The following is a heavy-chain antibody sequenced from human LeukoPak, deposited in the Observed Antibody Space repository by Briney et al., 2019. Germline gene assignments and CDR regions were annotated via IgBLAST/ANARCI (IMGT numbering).Heavy chain of an antibody. D-gene: IGHD6-13*01. CDR1: GYTFTGYY. CDR3: ARRRQAGREQLEY. Sequence: ASVKVSCKASGYTFTGYYMHWVRQAPGQGLEWMGWINPNSGGTNYAQKFQGRVAMTRDTSISTAYMELSRLRSDDTAVYYCARRRQAGREQLEYWGQGTLVTVSS. CDR2: INPNSGGT. V-gene: IGHV1-2*02. J-gene: IGHJ4*02.